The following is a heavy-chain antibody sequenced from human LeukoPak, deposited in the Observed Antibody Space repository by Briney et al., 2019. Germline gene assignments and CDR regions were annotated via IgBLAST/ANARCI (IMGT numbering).Heavy chain of an antibody. D-gene: IGHD2-2*01. CDR2: INSDGSST. CDR1: GFTFSSYW. J-gene: IGHJ5*02. V-gene: IGHV3-74*01. Sequence: GGSLRLSCAASGFTFSSYWMHWVRQAPGKGLVWVSRINSDGSSTSYADSVKGRFTISRDNAKNTLYLQMNSLRAEDTAVYYCARERCSSTSCYRPHNWFDPWGQGTLVTVSS. CDR3: ARERCSSTSCYRPHNWFDP.